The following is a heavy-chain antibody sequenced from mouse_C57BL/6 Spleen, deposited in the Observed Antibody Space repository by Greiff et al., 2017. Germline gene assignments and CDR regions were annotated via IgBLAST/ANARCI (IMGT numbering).Heavy chain of an antibody. CDR3: ANGGYYYGSSSFDY. CDR2: ILPGSGST. J-gene: IGHJ2*01. D-gene: IGHD1-1*01. CDR1: GYTFTGYW. V-gene: IGHV1-9*01. Sequence: QVQLKQSGAELMKPGASVKLSCKATGYTFTGYWIEWVKQRPGHGLEWIGEILPGSGSTNYNEKFKGKATFTADTSSNTAYMQLSSLTTEDSAIYYCANGGYYYGSSSFDYWGQGTTLTVSS.